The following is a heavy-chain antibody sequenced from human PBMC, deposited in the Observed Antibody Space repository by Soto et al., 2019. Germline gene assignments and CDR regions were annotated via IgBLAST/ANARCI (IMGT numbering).Heavy chain of an antibody. D-gene: IGHD3-10*01. CDR3: ARQTYYYGSGSYLWDY. V-gene: IGHV4-39*01. Sequence: SETLSLTCTVSGGSISSSSYYWGWTRQPPGKGLEWIGSIYYSGSTYYNPSLKSRVTISVDTSKNQFSLKLSSVTAADTAVYYCARQTYYYGSGSYLWDYWGQGTLVT. CDR2: IYYSGST. J-gene: IGHJ4*02. CDR1: GGSISSSSYY.